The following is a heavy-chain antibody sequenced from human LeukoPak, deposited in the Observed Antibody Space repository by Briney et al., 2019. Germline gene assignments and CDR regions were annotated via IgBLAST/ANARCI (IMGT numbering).Heavy chain of an antibody. CDR2: ISWNSGTI. CDR1: GFTFDDYA. J-gene: IGHJ4*02. CDR3: AKDIYSTVPLCDL. V-gene: IGHV3-9*01. D-gene: IGHD4-17*01. Sequence: GRSLRFSCAASGFTFDDYAMHWVRQAPGKGLEWVSGISWNSGTIGYADSVKGRFTISRDNAKKSLYLQMNRLRAEDTDFYYCAKDIYSTVPLCDLWGQGTLVTVSS.